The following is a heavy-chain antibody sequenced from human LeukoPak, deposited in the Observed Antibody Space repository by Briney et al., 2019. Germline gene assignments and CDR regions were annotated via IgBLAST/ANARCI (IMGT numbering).Heavy chain of an antibody. J-gene: IGHJ4*02. CDR3: ARDGVGYSYGYSDY. D-gene: IGHD5-18*01. Sequence: PSETLSLTCTVSGYSTSSGYYWGWIRQPPGKGLEWIGSIYHSGSTYYNPSLKSRVTISVDTSKNQFSLKLSSVTAADTAVYYCARDGVGYSYGYSDYWGQGTLVTVSS. CDR2: IYHSGST. CDR1: GYSTSSGYY. V-gene: IGHV4-38-2*02.